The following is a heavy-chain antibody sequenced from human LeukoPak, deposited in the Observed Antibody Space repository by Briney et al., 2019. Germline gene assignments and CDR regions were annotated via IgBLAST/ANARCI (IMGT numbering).Heavy chain of an antibody. V-gene: IGHV4-4*07. CDR3: ANSVSMDFQY. CDR2: IYNGGST. Sequence: PSETLSLTCTVSGGSVSSYYWNWIRQPAGKGLEWIGRIYNGGSTNYNPSLESRVTISIDRSKNQFSLKLTSVTAADTAVYYCANSVSMDFQYWGQGTLVTVFS. J-gene: IGHJ4*02. D-gene: IGHD2/OR15-2a*01. CDR1: GGSVSSYY.